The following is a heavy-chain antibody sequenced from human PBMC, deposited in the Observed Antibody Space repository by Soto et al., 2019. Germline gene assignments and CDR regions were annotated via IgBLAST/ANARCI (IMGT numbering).Heavy chain of an antibody. D-gene: IGHD2-2*01. V-gene: IGHV1-2*02. Sequence: XSVKVSCKASGYTFTGYYMHWVRQAPGQGLEWMGWINPNSGGTNYAQKFQCRVTMTRDTSISTAYMELSRLRSDDTAVYYCARDLVVLQAANYIPFDYWGQGTLVTVSS. CDR3: ARDLVVLQAANYIPFDY. J-gene: IGHJ4*02. CDR2: INPNSGGT. CDR1: GYTFTGYY.